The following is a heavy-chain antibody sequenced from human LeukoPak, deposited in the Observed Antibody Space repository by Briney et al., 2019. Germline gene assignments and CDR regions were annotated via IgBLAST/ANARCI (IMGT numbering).Heavy chain of an antibody. J-gene: IGHJ5*02. CDR1: GYTFTGYY. CDR2: INPNSGGT. D-gene: IGHD6-19*01. V-gene: IGHV1-2*02. CDR3: AREGQWPGANWFDP. Sequence: GASVKVPCKASGYTFTGYYMHWVRQAPGQGLEWMGWINPNSGGTNYAQKFQGRVTMTRDTSISTAYMELSRLRSDDTAVYYCAREGQWPGANWFDPWGQGTLVTVSS.